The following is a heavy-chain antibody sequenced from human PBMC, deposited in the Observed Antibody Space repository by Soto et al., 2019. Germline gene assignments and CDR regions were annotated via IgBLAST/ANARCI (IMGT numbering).Heavy chain of an antibody. CDR3: AKDTYSRSWYF. Sequence: EVQLLESGGDLVQPVGSLRLSCAASGFTFTNYLMTWVRQAPGKGLEWVSSIDKSGGDTYYADSVKGRFTISRDNSKNTLYLQMNGLRADDTALYYCAKDTYSRSWYFWGQGTLVTVSS. CDR1: GFTFTNYL. D-gene: IGHD1-26*01. CDR2: IDKSGGDT. V-gene: IGHV3-23*05. J-gene: IGHJ4*02.